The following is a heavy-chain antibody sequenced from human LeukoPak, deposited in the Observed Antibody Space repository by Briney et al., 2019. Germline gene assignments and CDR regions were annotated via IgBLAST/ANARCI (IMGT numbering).Heavy chain of an antibody. J-gene: IGHJ4*02. V-gene: IGHV4-34*01. Sequence: SETLSLTCAVYGGSFSGYYWSWIRQPPGKGLEWIGEINHSGSTNYNPSLKSRVTISVDTSKNQFSLKLSSVTAADTAVYYCARGAGYGGNFFDYWGQGTLATVSS. CDR1: GGSFSGYY. D-gene: IGHD4-23*01. CDR3: ARGAGYGGNFFDY. CDR2: INHSGST.